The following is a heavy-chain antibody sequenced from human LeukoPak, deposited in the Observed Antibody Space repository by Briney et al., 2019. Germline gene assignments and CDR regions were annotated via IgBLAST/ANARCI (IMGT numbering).Heavy chain of an antibody. CDR3: ARHRPGTYDY. Sequence: SETLSLTCTISGGSINNYYWSWIRQPPGKGLEWIGYIYYSESTTYNPSLKSRVTISVDTSKNQFSLSLSSVTAADTAVYYCARHRPGTYDYWGQGTLVTVSS. J-gene: IGHJ4*02. V-gene: IGHV4-59*08. CDR2: IYYSEST. CDR1: GGSINNYY. D-gene: IGHD6-6*01.